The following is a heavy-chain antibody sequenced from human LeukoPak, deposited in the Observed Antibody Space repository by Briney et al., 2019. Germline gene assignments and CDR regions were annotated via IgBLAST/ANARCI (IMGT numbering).Heavy chain of an antibody. CDR2: IYHSGST. CDR3: ARVYSSSWYGPLPEYFDY. V-gene: IGHV4-59*12. CDR1: GGSTSSYY. J-gene: IGHJ4*02. D-gene: IGHD6-13*01. Sequence: PSETLSLTCTVSGGSTSSYYWSWIRQPPGKGLEWIGEIYHSGSTNYNPSLKSRVTISVDKSKNQFSLKLSSVTAADTAVYYCARVYSSSWYGPLPEYFDYWGQGTLVTVSS.